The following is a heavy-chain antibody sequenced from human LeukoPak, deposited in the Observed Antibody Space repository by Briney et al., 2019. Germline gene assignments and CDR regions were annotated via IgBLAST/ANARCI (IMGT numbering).Heavy chain of an antibody. CDR2: FTSGSRSI. Sequence: PGGSLRLSCAASGFTFGSYSMTWVRQAPGKGLEWVSSFTSGSRSIYYADSVKGRFTISRDNSKNTLYLQMNSLRAEDTAVYYCAKDPNGDYIGTFDIWGQGTMVTVSS. V-gene: IGHV3-21*04. CDR3: AKDPNGDYIGTFDI. CDR1: GFTFGSYS. J-gene: IGHJ3*02. D-gene: IGHD4-17*01.